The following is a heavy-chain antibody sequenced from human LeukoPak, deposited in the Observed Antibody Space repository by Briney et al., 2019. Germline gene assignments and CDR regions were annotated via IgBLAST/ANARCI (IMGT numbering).Heavy chain of an antibody. V-gene: IGHV1-69*06. J-gene: IGHJ4*02. Sequence: GASVKVSCKASGGTFSSYAISWVRQAPGQGLEWMGGIIPIFGTANYAQKFQGRVTITADKSTSTAYMELSSLRSEDTAVYYCARSDRLGYCSGGSCYSMKYWGQGTLVTVSS. CDR3: ARSDRLGYCSGGSCYSMKY. CDR1: GGTFSSYA. CDR2: IIPIFGTA. D-gene: IGHD2-15*01.